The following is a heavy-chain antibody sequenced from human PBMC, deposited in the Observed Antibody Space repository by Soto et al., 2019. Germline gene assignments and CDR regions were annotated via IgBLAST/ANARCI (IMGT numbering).Heavy chain of an antibody. D-gene: IGHD3-16*01. Sequence: QVQLQESGPGLVKPSGTLSLTCAASSGSIFTTNWWSWVRQSPGRGLQWIGDIYHSGSPKYNPSLKSRGSISIDKSKDRFFLNLTSVTAADTAVYYWGRKPDVATAKVGGGYVFDVWGQGTMVTVSS. CDR2: IYHSGSP. CDR3: GRKPDVATAKVGGGYVFDV. J-gene: IGHJ3*01. CDR1: SGSIFTTNW. V-gene: IGHV4-4*02.